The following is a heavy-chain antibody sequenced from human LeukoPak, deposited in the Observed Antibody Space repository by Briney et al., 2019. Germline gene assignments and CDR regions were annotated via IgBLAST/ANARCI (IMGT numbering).Heavy chain of an antibody. J-gene: IGHJ5*02. Sequence: SETLSLTCTVSGGSISSSSYYWGWIRQPPGKGLEWIGNVYYSGSTYYNPSLKSRVTISVDTSKNQFSLKLSSVTAADTAVYYCARLVRIGIAAAGTRKFDPWGQGTLVTVSS. V-gene: IGHV4-39*01. D-gene: IGHD6-13*01. CDR1: GGSISSSSYY. CDR2: VYYSGST. CDR3: ARLVRIGIAAAGTRKFDP.